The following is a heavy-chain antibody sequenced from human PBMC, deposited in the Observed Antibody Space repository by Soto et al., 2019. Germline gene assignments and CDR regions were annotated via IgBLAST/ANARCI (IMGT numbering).Heavy chain of an antibody. CDR2: ISKDGSHS. V-gene: IGHV3-30*03. CDR3: ARGTDYADLGNAEYFHP. CDR1: GFNFRTYG. Sequence: QVQLVESGGGVVQPGRSLRLSCAASGFNFRTYGIHWVRQAPGKGLEWVARISKDGSHSYYAHSVKGRFTTSRDNSQNKAFLQVSSLRADDTAVYFCARGTDYADLGNAEYFHPWGQGTLVTVSS. D-gene: IGHD4-17*01. J-gene: IGHJ1*01.